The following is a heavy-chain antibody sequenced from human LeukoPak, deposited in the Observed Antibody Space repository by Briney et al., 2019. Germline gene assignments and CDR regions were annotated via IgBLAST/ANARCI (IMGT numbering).Heavy chain of an antibody. D-gene: IGHD3-9*01. Sequence: SETLSLTCTVSGGSASSGSYYWSWIRQPPGXXXXXXXYIYYSGSTNYNPSFKSRVTISVDTSKNQFSLKLSSVTAADTAVYYCARGDDILTGYYPFDYWGQGTLVTVSS. J-gene: IGHJ4*02. CDR3: ARGDDILTGYYPFDY. CDR1: GGSASSGSYY. V-gene: IGHV4-61*01. CDR2: IYYSGST.